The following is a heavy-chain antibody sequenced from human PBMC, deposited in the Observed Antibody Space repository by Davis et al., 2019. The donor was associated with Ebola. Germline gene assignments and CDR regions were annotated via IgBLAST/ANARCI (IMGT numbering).Heavy chain of an antibody. V-gene: IGHV3-7*01. CDR2: IKPDGSDI. CDR3: ARQARVDV. J-gene: IGHJ1*01. CDR1: GFTFDTYW. Sequence: GESLKISCAASGFTFDTYWMSWVRQAPGKGPEWVASIKPDGSDIYYGDSVKGRFSISRDNAKNSLYLQMSSLRVEDTAVYYCARQARVDVWGRGTLVTVSS. D-gene: IGHD3-3*01.